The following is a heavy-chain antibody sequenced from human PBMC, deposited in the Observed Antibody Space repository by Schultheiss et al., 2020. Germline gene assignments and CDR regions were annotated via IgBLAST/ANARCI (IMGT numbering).Heavy chain of an antibody. Sequence: WGSLRLSCAVYGGSFSGYYWSWIRQPPGKGLEWIGEINHSGSTNYNPSLKSRVTISVDTSKNQFSLKLSSVTAADTAVYYCARGRGKLDPWGQGTLVTVSS. CDR1: GGSFSGYY. J-gene: IGHJ5*02. V-gene: IGHV4-34*01. D-gene: IGHD3-10*01. CDR2: INHSGST. CDR3: ARGRGKLDP.